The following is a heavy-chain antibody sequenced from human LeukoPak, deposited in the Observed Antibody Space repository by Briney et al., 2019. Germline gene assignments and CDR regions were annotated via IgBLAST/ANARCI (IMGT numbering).Heavy chain of an antibody. CDR2: IYYSGST. Sequence: PPETLSLTCTVSGGSISSYYWSWIRQPPGKGLEWIGYIYYSGSTNYNPSLKSRVTMSVDTSKNQFSLKLSSVTAADTAVYYCARRRYSFDAFDIWGQGTMVTVSS. J-gene: IGHJ3*02. V-gene: IGHV4-59*08. D-gene: IGHD5-18*01. CDR3: ARRRYSFDAFDI. CDR1: GGSISSYY.